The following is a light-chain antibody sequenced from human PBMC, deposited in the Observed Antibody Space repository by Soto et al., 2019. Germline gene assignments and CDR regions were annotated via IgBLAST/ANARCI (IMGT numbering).Light chain of an antibody. CDR2: QVT. J-gene: IGLJ2*01. CDR1: SSDVGHYNY. CDR3: SSYTSSSTLVL. V-gene: IGLV2-14*01. Sequence: QSALTQPASVSGSPGQSITISCTGTSSDVGHYNYVSWYQQHPGKAPKLMIYQVTNRPSGVSNRFSGSKSGNTASLTISGLQAEDEADYYCSSYTSSSTLVLFGGGTQLTVL.